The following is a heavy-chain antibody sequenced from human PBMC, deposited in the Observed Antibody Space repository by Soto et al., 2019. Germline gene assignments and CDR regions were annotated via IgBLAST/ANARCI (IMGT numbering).Heavy chain of an antibody. Sequence: QVQLVQSGAEVKKPGASVKVSCKASGYTFTSYGISWVRQAPGQGLEWMGWISAYNGNTNYAKKLQGRVNMTTHTSTNQAYMELRSLRSDDKAVYYCAGGPPSSHVRGVIAYWGQGTLFSVSS. CDR2: ISAYNGNT. V-gene: IGHV1-18*01. CDR3: AGGPPSSHVRGVIAY. CDR1: GYTFTSYG. D-gene: IGHD3-10*01. J-gene: IGHJ4*02.